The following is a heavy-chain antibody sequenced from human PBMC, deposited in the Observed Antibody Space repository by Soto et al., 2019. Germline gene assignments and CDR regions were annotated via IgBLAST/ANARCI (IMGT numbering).Heavy chain of an antibody. CDR2: INPNGGVT. D-gene: IGHD5-12*01. CDR3: ARESGGATATVDYYYFYMDV. J-gene: IGHJ6*03. CDR1: GDSFNDYY. V-gene: IGHV1-2*04. Sequence: QVQLVQSGAEVRKPGASVTVSCRSSGDSFNDYYIHWVRQAPGQGFEWMGWINPNGGVTQYAQKFQGWVSMTRDTSIRTVYMQLSRLRSDDTAVYYCARESGGATATVDYYYFYMDVWGTGTTVTVSS.